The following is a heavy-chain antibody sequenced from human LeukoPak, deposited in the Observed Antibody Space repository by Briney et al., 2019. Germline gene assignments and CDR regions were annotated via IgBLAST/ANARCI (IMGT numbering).Heavy chain of an antibody. CDR1: PGYGFTSHW. CDR2: IKQDGSEK. CDR3: AKQALSSSGWLKRDKTFFFDY. V-gene: IGHV3-7*01. D-gene: IGHD6-19*01. J-gene: IGHJ4*02. Sequence: PGGSPRLSCVTSPGYGFTSHWMNWVRQAPGRGLEWVANIKQDGSEKSYLDSVKGRFTISRDNAKSSLYLQMNDLRADDTAVYCCAKQALSSSGWLKRDKTFFFDYWGQGTLVTVSS.